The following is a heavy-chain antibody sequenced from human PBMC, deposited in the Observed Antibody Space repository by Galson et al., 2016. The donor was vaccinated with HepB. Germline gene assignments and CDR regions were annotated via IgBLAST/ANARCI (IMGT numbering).Heavy chain of an antibody. CDR2: INPSAGTT. CDR1: GYTFTSYY. D-gene: IGHD4-23*01. J-gene: IGHJ6*02. V-gene: IGHV1-46*01. CDR3: ARPGHDYGGHWGRPLIYYYGMDI. Sequence: SVKVSCKASGYTFTSYYIHWVRQAPGQGLEWMGIINPSAGTTFYAQRFQGRITMTRDKSTNTVCMELSSLRSEDTAVYYCARPGHDYGGHWGRPLIYYYGMDIWGQGTPVTVSS.